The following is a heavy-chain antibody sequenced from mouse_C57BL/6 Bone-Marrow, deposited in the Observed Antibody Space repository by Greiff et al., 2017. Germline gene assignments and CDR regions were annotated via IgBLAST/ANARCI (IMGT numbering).Heavy chain of an antibody. V-gene: IGHV1-55*01. CDR2: IYPGSGST. Sequence: VQLQQPGAELVKPGASVKMSCKASGYTFTSYWITWVKQRPGQGLEWIGDIYPGSGSTNYNEKFKSKATLTVDTSSSTAYMQLSSLTSEDSAVYYCARGSPITILYYYAMDYWGQGTSVTVSS. CDR3: ARGSPITILYYYAMDY. CDR1: GYTFTSYW. J-gene: IGHJ4*01. D-gene: IGHD1-1*02.